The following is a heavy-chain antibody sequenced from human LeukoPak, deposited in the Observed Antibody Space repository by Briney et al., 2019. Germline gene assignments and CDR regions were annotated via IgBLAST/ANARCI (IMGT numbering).Heavy chain of an antibody. Sequence: PGGSLRLSCAASGFTFSSYVMNWVRQAPGKGLEWVSVISGGGGSTYYADSVKARFTISRQNSKNTLFLQRNSMRAEDTAVYYSAKGGYCSSTSCYVGWFDPWGQGTLVTVSS. CDR3: AKGGYCSSTSCYVGWFDP. CDR2: ISGGGGST. D-gene: IGHD2-2*01. CDR1: GFTFSSYV. J-gene: IGHJ5*02. V-gene: IGHV3-23*01.